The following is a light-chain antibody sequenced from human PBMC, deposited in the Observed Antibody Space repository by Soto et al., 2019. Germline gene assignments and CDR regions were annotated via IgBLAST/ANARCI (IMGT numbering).Light chain of an antibody. Sequence: QSVLTQPASVSGSPGQSIAISCTGTSSDVGAYDYVSWYQQHPGKAPKLMIYDVSKRPSGVPDRFSGSKSGNTASLTVSGLQAEDEADYYCSSYAGTHIVFGTGTKVTVL. CDR3: SSYAGTHIV. V-gene: IGLV2-8*01. CDR2: DVS. J-gene: IGLJ1*01. CDR1: SSDVGAYDY.